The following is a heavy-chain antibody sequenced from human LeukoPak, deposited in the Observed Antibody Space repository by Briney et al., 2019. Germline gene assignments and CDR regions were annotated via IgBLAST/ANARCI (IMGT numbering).Heavy chain of an antibody. D-gene: IGHD6-13*01. CDR2: ISYDGSNK. V-gene: IGHV3-30*03. CDR3: ARGSGYSSSWDAFDI. CDR1: GFTFSSYG. J-gene: IGHJ3*02. Sequence: GGSLRLSCAASGFTFSSYGMHWVRQAPGKGLEWVAVISYDGSNKYYADSVKGRFTISRDNSKNTLYLQMNSLRAEDTAVYYCARGSGYSSSWDAFDIWGQGTMVTVSS.